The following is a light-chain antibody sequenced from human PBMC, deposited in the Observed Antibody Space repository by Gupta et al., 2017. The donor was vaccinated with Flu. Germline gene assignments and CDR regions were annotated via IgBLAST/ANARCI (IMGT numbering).Light chain of an antibody. CDR1: QRVSSNY. Sequence: ESVLTQSPDTLSLSPGETATLSCRASQRVSSNYLAWYQQEPGQKPGQAPRLLISGASSRATGIPDRFSGSGSGTXFTLTIXGLEPEDFAVYYCQQYGRSPPTFGXGTKVEIK. CDR3: QQYGRSPPT. J-gene: IGKJ1*01. CDR2: GAS. V-gene: IGKV3-20*01.